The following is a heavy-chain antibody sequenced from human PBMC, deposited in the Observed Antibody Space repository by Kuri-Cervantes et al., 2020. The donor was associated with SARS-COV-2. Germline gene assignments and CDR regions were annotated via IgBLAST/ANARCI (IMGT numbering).Heavy chain of an antibody. J-gene: IGHJ4*02. Sequence: GESLKISCAASGFTFSDYYMSWIRLAPGKGLEWVSYISSSSSYTNYADSVKGRFTISRDNAKNSLYLQMNSLRAEDTAVYYCARDLYYYDSSGYYDYWGQGTLVTVSS. V-gene: IGHV3-11*05. CDR1: GFTFSDYY. CDR2: ISSSSSYT. D-gene: IGHD3-22*01. CDR3: ARDLYYYDSSGYYDY.